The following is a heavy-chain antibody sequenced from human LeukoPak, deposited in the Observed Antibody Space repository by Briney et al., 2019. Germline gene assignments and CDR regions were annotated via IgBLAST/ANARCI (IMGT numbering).Heavy chain of an antibody. CDR3: ASLRERSYYARGFDY. CDR1: GGSINNYY. V-gene: IGHV4-39*01. J-gene: IGHJ4*02. Sequence: SSETLSLTCTVSGGSINNYYWSWIRQPPGKGLAWIGSIYYSGSTYYNPSLKSRVTISVDTSKNQFSLKLSSVTAADTAVYYCASLRERSYYARGFDYWGQGTLVTVSS. CDR2: IYYSGST. D-gene: IGHD1-26*01.